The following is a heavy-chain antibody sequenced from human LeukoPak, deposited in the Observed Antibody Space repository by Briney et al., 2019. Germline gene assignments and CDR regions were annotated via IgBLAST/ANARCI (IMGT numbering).Heavy chain of an antibody. J-gene: IGHJ5*02. CDR3: ARGEYNYGRDWFDP. CDR2: INPNSGGT. D-gene: IGHD5-18*01. V-gene: IGHV1-2*02. CDR1: GYTFTYYY. Sequence: ASVKVSCKTSGYTFTYYYMHWVRQAPGQGLEWMGWINPNSGGTNYAQKFQGRVTMTRDTSISTAYMELSRLRSDDTAVYYCARGEYNYGRDWFDPWGQGTLVTVSS.